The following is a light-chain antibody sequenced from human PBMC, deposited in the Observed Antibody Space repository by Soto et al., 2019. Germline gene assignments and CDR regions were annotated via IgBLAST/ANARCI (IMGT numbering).Light chain of an antibody. CDR3: QQRGDWPLYT. CDR2: DAS. J-gene: IGKJ2*01. V-gene: IGKV3-11*01. CDR1: QSISYN. Sequence: IVLTQSPATLSLSPGERAILSCRASQSISYNLAWYQQKPGQAPRLLIYDASNRATGVPARFSGSGSGTDFTLSISSLEPEDFAVYYCQQRGDWPLYTFGQGSRLEIK.